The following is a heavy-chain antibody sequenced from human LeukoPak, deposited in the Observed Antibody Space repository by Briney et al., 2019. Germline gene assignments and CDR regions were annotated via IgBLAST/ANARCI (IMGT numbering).Heavy chain of an antibody. CDR1: GGSFSGYY. J-gene: IGHJ4*02. V-gene: IGHV4-34*01. D-gene: IGHD5-18*01. CDR3: VRGYSYGHLDY. Sequence: SETLSLTCAVYGGSFSGYYWSWIRQPPGKGLEWIGEINHSGSTNYNPSLKSRVTISVDRSKNQFSLKLSSVTAADTAVYYCVRGYSYGHLDYWGQGTLVTVSS. CDR2: INHSGST.